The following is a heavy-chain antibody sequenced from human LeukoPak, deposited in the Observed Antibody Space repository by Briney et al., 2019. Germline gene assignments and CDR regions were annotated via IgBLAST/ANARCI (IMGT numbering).Heavy chain of an antibody. CDR2: ISYDGGYK. Sequence: WGSLRLPFGGPGFTLRRFGIHWVPQTPGKGLEGVAAISYDGGYKYYADSVKGRFSISRDNSKNTVYLQMNSLRAEDTAVYYRAKGYSSGWAYSIDHWGQGTLVTVSS. D-gene: IGHD6-19*01. J-gene: IGHJ4*02. V-gene: IGHV3-30*18. CDR3: AKGYSSGWAYSIDH. CDR1: GFTLRRFG.